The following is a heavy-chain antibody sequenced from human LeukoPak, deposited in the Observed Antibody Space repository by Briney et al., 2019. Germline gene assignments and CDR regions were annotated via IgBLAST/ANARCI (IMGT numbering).Heavy chain of an antibody. D-gene: IGHD5-18*01. CDR1: GYTFTDYY. Sequence: GASVKVSCKASGYTFTDYYMHWVRQAPGQGLEWMGWINPNSGGTNYAQKFQGRVTMTRDTSISTAYMELSRLRSDDTAVYYCARDKGQLWGDQYYYYYYMDVWGKGTTVTVSS. CDR3: ARDKGQLWGDQYYYYYYMDV. J-gene: IGHJ6*03. V-gene: IGHV1-2*02. CDR2: INPNSGGT.